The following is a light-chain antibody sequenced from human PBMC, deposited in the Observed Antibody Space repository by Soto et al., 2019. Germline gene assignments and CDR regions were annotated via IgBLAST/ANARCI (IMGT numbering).Light chain of an antibody. J-gene: IGLJ3*02. CDR1: SSNIGSNY. CDR2: RKD. V-gene: IGLV1-47*01. Sequence: QSVLAQPPSASGTPGQSVTISCSGSSSNIGSNYVSWYQQVPGTAPKLLLHRKDQRPSGVPDRVSGSKSGTSASLAISGLRSEDEADYYCATWDDSLSAWVFGGGTKVTVL. CDR3: ATWDDSLSAWV.